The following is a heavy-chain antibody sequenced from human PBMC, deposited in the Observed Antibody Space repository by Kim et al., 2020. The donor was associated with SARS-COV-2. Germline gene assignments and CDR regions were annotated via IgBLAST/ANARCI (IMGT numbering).Heavy chain of an antibody. CDR1: GYTFTSYY. CDR3: ARDLRAYCGGDCYPGDY. CDR2: INPSGGST. J-gene: IGHJ4*02. D-gene: IGHD2-21*01. Sequence: ASVKVSCKASGYTFTSYYMHWVRQAPGQGLEWMGIINPSGGSTSYAQKFQGRVTMTRDTSTSTVYMELSSLRSEDTAVYYCARDLRAYCGGDCYPGDYWGQGTLVTVSS. V-gene: IGHV1-46*01.